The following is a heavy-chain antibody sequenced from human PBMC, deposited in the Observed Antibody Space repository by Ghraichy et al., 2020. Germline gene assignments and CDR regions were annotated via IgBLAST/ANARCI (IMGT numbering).Heavy chain of an antibody. V-gene: IGHV3-74*03. J-gene: IGHJ6*02. CDR1: EFTFSGYW. D-gene: IGHD1-14*01. CDR3: ARESGIRRAHGVMDV. CDR2: TSGDGRIT. Sequence: GGYLRLSCAASEFTFSGYWMDWVRQVPGKGVVCVSRTSGDGRITMYADSVKGRFTISRDNARNTMYLQMNSLRVEDTAVYYCARESGIRRAHGVMDVWGQGTTVTVSS.